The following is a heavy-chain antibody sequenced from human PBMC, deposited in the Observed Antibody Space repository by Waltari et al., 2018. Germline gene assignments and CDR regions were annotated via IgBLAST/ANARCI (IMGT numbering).Heavy chain of an antibody. Sequence: QVQLVESGGGVVQPGRSLRLSCAASGFTFSSYAMHWVRQAPGKGLEWVAVRSYDGSNKYYADSVKGRFTISRDNSKNTLYLQMNSLRAEDTAVYYCARSRRAAIGADYWGQGTLVTVSS. J-gene: IGHJ4*02. CDR1: GFTFSSYA. V-gene: IGHV3-30-3*01. CDR3: ARSRRAAIGADY. D-gene: IGHD6-25*01. CDR2: RSYDGSNK.